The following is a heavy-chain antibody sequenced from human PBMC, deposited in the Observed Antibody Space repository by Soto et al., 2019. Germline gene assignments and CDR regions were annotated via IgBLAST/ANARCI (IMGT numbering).Heavy chain of an antibody. J-gene: IGHJ4*02. Sequence: PGGSLRLSCAASGFPFSNYWMSWVRQAPGEGLEWVANIKTDGSENYYRDSVKGRFTISRDNTKNSLYLQMNGLRAEDTAVYYCAREFIWGQGILVTVSS. CDR3: AREFI. CDR1: GFPFSNYW. CDR2: IKTDGSEN. V-gene: IGHV3-7*01.